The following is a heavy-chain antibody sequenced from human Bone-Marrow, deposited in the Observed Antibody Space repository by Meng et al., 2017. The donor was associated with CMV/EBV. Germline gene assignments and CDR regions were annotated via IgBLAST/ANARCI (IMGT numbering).Heavy chain of an antibody. CDR1: GFSLSTSGMR. D-gene: IGHD6-6*01. Sequence: SGPTLVKPTQTLTLTCTFPGFSLSTSGMRVSWIRQPPGKALEWLARIDWDDDKFYSTSLKTRLTISKDTSKNQVVLTMTNMDPVDTATYYCARTPSSSSENGFDPWGQGTLVTVSS. CDR2: IDWDDDK. CDR3: ARTPSSSSENGFDP. J-gene: IGHJ5*02. V-gene: IGHV2-70D*14.